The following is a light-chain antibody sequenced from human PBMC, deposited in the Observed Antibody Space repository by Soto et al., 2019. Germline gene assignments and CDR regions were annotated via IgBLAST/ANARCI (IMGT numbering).Light chain of an antibody. CDR2: GAS. V-gene: IGKV3D-20*02. Sequence: EIVLTQSPGTLSLSPGETATLSCRASQSVSSNSLAWYRQKPGQAPRLLIYGASSRPTGIPDRFSGSGSGTDFTLSISSLEPEDFAVYYCQQRSNWPPITFGQGTRLEIK. CDR3: QQRSNWPPIT. J-gene: IGKJ5*01. CDR1: QSVSSNS.